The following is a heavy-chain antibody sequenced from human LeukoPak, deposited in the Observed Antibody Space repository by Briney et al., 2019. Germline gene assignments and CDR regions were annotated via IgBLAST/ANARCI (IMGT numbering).Heavy chain of an antibody. Sequence: ASVKLSCKASGYTFTSYYMHWLRQAPGQGLEWMGIVHPSGGSTSYAQKFQSRVTMTRDTATSTVYMELSSLRSEDTALYYCARITMTASGWYFDLWGRGSLVTVSS. CDR3: ARITMTASGWYFDL. CDR2: VHPSGGST. J-gene: IGHJ2*01. V-gene: IGHV1-46*01. D-gene: IGHD3-22*01. CDR1: GYTFTSYY.